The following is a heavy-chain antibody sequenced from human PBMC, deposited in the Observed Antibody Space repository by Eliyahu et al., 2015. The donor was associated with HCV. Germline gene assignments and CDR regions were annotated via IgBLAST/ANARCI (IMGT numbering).Heavy chain of an antibody. Sequence: EVQLVESGGGLVQXGXSLXLSCAASGXTFSSYWMHWVRQAPGKGLVWVSRIXSDGSSTSYADSVKGRFTISRDNAKNTLYLQMNSLRAEDTAVYYCAPTRGYWGQGTLVTVSS. J-gene: IGHJ4*02. CDR1: GXTFSSYW. V-gene: IGHV3-74*01. CDR2: IXSDGSST. CDR3: APTRGY. D-gene: IGHD2-15*01.